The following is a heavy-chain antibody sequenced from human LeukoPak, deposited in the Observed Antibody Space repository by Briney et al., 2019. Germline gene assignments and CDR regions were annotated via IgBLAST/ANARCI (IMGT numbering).Heavy chain of an antibody. V-gene: IGHV3-74*01. CDR3: ARGPGSSGGAYVGDY. CDR2: IDGGGSST. CDR1: GFTFSNHW. Sequence: GGSLRLSCAASGFTFSNHWMHWVRQVPGKGLVWVSRIDGGGSSTSYADAVKGRFSISRDNAKSTLYLQMNSLGADDTAVYYCARGPGSSGGAYVGDYWGHGTLVTVSS. J-gene: IGHJ4*01. D-gene: IGHD3-22*01.